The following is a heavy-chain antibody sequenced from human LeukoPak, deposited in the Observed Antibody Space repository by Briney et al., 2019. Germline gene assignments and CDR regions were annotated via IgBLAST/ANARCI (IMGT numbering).Heavy chain of an antibody. D-gene: IGHD1-26*01. CDR2: IYYSGST. CDR1: GGSISSSSYY. CDR3: ASVPELPHVDY. J-gene: IGHJ4*02. V-gene: IGHV4-39*07. Sequence: ETSETLSLTCTVSGGSISSSSYYWGWIRQPPGKGLEWIGSIYYSGSTYYNPSLKSRVTISVDTSKNQFSLKLSSVTAADTAVYYCASVPELPHVDYWGQGTLVTVSS.